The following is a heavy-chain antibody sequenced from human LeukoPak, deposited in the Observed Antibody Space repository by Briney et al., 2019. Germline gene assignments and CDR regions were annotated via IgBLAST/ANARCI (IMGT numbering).Heavy chain of an antibody. CDR1: GYTFTSYG. CDR2: ISAYNGNT. V-gene: IGHV1-18*01. CDR3: ARSEIGSGVAFDY. D-gene: IGHD2-15*01. Sequence: ASVKVSCKASGYTFTSYGISWVRQAPGQGLEWMGWISAYNGNTNYAQKFQGRVTMTRDTSISTAYMELSRLRSDDTAVYYCARSEIGSGVAFDYWGQGTLVTVSS. J-gene: IGHJ4*02.